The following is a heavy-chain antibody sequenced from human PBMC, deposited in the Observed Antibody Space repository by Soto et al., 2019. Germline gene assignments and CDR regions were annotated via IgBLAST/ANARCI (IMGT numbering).Heavy chain of an antibody. CDR1: GFSLSNTMTG. D-gene: IGHD2-15*01. J-gene: IGHJ4*02. Sequence: SGPTLVNPTETLTLTCAVSGFSLSNTMTGVSWIRQPPGGALEWLALIYWDDDKRYSPSLKSKLTITKDTSKNQVVLIMTNMDPVDTATYYCAHLVVAGLTYYFDYWGQGTLVTVSS. CDR3: AHLVVAGLTYYFDY. CDR2: IYWDDDK. V-gene: IGHV2-5*02.